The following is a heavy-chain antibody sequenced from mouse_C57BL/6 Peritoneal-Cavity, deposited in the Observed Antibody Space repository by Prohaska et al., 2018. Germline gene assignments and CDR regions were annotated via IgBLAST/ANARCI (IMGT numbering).Heavy chain of an antibody. D-gene: IGHD1-1*01. CDR1: GYTFTDYY. V-gene: IGHV1-75*01. J-gene: IGHJ3*01. Sequence: QVQLQQSGPELVKPGASVKISCKASGYTFTDYYINWVKQRPGQGLEWIGLIFPGSGSTYYNEKFKGKATLTVYKFFSTAYMLLSSLTSEDSAVYFCSRSGGSSLRFAYWGQGTLVTVSA. CDR3: SRSGGSSLRFAY. CDR2: IFPGSGST.